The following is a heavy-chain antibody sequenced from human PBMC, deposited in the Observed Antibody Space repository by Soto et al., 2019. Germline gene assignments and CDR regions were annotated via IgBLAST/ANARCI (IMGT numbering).Heavy chain of an antibody. CDR2: ISSSVITK. V-gene: IGHV3-11*01. J-gene: IGHJ5*02. CDR3: VRLSKYTSGWYVLYYPDA. CDR1: GFTFSDYY. D-gene: IGHD6-19*01. Sequence: QVQLVASGGGLVKPGGSLRLSCAASGFTFSDYYMAWIRQAPGKGLEWVSYISSSVITKSSADSLEGRFTISRDNAKESRYLQMNSLRAEDTAVYYCVRLSKYTSGWYVLYYPDAWGQVTLVTVSA.